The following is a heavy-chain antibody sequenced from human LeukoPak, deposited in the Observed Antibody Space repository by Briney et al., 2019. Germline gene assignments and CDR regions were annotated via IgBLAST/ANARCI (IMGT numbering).Heavy chain of an antibody. J-gene: IGHJ5*02. D-gene: IGHD6-13*01. CDR1: GYTFTSYD. CDR2: MNPNSGNT. CDR3: ARRAAGTRWFDP. V-gene: IGHV1-8*03. Sequence: ASVKVSCKASGYTFTSYDINWVRQATGQGLEWMGWMNPNSGNTGYAQKFQGRVTITRNTSISTAYMELSSLKSEDTAVYYCARRAAGTRWFDPWGQGTLVTVSS.